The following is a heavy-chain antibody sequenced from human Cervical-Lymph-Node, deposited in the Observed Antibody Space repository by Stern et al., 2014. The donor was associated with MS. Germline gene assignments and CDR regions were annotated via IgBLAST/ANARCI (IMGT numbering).Heavy chain of an antibody. Sequence: VQLVESGGGVVQPGRSLRLSCAASGFTFSSYGMHWVRQAPGTGLEGVAVIWYDGSNKYYADSVKGRFTISRDNSKNTLYLQMNSLRAEDTAVYYCARGGDIVLMVYAVDYWGQGTLVTVSS. D-gene: IGHD2-8*01. J-gene: IGHJ4*02. CDR3: ARGGDIVLMVYAVDY. CDR2: IWYDGSNK. CDR1: GFTFSSYG. V-gene: IGHV3-33*01.